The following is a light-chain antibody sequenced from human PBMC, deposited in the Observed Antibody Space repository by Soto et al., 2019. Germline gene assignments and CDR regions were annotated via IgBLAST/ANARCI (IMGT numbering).Light chain of an antibody. CDR2: DAS. Sequence: DIQMTQSPSTLSASVGDRVTITCRASQSISSWVAWYQQKPVKAPKLLIYDASSLESGVPSRFRGSGSGTDFTLTISSLQPDDFATYYCQQYHTFSYSFGQGTKLEIK. CDR3: QQYHTFSYS. CDR1: QSISSW. V-gene: IGKV1-5*01. J-gene: IGKJ2*01.